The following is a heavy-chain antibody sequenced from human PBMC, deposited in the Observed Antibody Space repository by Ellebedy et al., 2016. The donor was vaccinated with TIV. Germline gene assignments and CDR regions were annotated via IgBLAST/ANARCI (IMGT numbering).Heavy chain of an antibody. CDR2: ISYDGSNK. CDR3: AKEPDSSSGY. CDR1: GFTFSSYG. Sequence: GESLKISXAASGFTFSSYGMHWVRQAPGKGLEWVAVISYDGSNKYYADSVKGRFTISRDNSKNTLYLQMNSLRAEDTALYYCAKEPDSSSGYWGQGTLVTVSS. V-gene: IGHV3-30*18. D-gene: IGHD6-6*01. J-gene: IGHJ4*02.